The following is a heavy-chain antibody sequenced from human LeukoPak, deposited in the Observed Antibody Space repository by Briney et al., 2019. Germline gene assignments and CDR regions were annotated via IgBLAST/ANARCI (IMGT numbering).Heavy chain of an antibody. D-gene: IGHD1-20*01. V-gene: IGHV3-30*02. CDR1: GFTFSSYG. J-gene: IGHJ5*02. CDR2: IRYDGSNK. Sequence: GGSLRLSCAASGFTFSSYGMHWVRQAPGKGLEWVAFIRYDGSNKYYADSVKGRFTISRDNSKNTLYLQMNSLRAEDTAVYYCAKDVGPLTVNWFDPWGQGILVTVSS. CDR3: AKDVGPLTVNWFDP.